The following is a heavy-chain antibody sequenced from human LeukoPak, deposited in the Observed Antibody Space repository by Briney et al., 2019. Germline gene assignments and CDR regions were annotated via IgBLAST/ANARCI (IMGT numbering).Heavy chain of an antibody. V-gene: IGHV3-7*01. CDR1: GFTFSSYW. Sequence: PGGSLRLSCAASGFTFSSYWMSWVRQAPGKGLEWVANIKQDGSEEYYVDSVKGRFTISRDNAKNSLYLQMNSLRAEDTAVYYCAREGDIVVVVAAITYYYYYMDVWGKGTTVTVSS. J-gene: IGHJ6*03. D-gene: IGHD2-15*01. CDR3: AREGDIVVVVAAITYYYYYMDV. CDR2: IKQDGSEE.